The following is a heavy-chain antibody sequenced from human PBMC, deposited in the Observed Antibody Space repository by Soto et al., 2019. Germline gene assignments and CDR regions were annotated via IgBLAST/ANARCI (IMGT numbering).Heavy chain of an antibody. Sequence: SETLSLTCAVSGGSISSGGYSWSWIRQPPGKGLEWIGYIYHGGYTYYNPSLKSRVTISVDRSKNQFSLKLSSVTAADPAFYYGADANYGDYGVGMDVRGQGTTV. V-gene: IGHV4-30-2*01. CDR1: GGSISSGGYS. D-gene: IGHD4-17*01. CDR2: IYHGGYT. CDR3: ADANYGDYGVGMDV. J-gene: IGHJ6*02.